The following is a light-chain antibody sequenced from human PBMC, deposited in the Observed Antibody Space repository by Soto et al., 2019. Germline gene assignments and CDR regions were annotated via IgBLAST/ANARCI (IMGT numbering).Light chain of an antibody. CDR3: QQSYSTPYT. CDR1: QSISSY. J-gene: IGKJ3*01. Sequence: DIQMTQSPSSLSASVGDRVTITCRASQSISSYLNWYQQKPGKAPKLLIYAASSLQVGVPSRFSGSSSGPDFTLTINSLQPEDFATYYCQQSYSTPYTFGPGTKVDIK. CDR2: AAS. V-gene: IGKV1-39*01.